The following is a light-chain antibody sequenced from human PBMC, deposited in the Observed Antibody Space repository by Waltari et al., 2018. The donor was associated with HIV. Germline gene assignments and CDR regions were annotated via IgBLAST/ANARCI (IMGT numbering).Light chain of an antibody. Sequence: SDVLTPPPPGSVAPGQTARTTCGGHTSGSKRVHGDQQEPGQAPVLVAYAASDRPSGIPERFSGSNSGNTATLTISRFEAGDEADYYCQVWDSSSDHTRVFGVGTKLTVL. J-gene: IGLJ2*01. V-gene: IGLV3-21*02. CDR1: TSGSKR. CDR2: AAS. CDR3: QVWDSSSDHTRV.